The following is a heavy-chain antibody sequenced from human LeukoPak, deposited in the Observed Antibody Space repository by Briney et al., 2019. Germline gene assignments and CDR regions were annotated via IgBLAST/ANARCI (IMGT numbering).Heavy chain of an antibody. J-gene: IGHJ4*02. CDR3: ARVPRASSPMRYCFDY. Sequence: PGGSLRLSCAASGFTFSSYSMNWVRQAPGKGLEWVSYISSSSSTIYYADSVKGRFTISRDNAKNSLYLQMNSLRAEDTAVYYCARVPRASSPMRYCFDYWGQGILVTVSS. CDR2: ISSSSSTI. D-gene: IGHD6-19*01. V-gene: IGHV3-48*04. CDR1: GFTFSSYS.